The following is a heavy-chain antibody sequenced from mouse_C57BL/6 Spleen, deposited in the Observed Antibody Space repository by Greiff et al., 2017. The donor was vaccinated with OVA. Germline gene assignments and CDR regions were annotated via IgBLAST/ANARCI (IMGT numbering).Heavy chain of an antibody. V-gene: IGHV1-69*01. CDR2: IDPSDSYT. D-gene: IGHD2-5*01. CDR1: GYTFTSYW. Sequence: QVQLQQPGAELVMPGASVKLSCKASGYTFTSYWMHWVKQRPGQGPEWIGEIDPSDSYTNYNQKFKGKSTLTVDKSSSTAYMQLSSLTSEDSAVYYCARSVSNYVAYWGQGTLVTVSA. J-gene: IGHJ3*01. CDR3: ARSVSNYVAY.